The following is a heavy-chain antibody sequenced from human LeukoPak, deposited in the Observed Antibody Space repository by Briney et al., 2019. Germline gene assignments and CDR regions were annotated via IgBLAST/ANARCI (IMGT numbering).Heavy chain of an antibody. D-gene: IGHD5-24*01. Sequence: ASVKVSCKASGGTFSSYAISWVRQAPGQGLEWMGGIIPIFGTANYAQKFQGRVTITADESTSTAYMELSSLRSEDTAVYYCASSRRDDYPYFDYWGQGTLVTVSS. CDR2: IIPIFGTA. V-gene: IGHV1-69*01. J-gene: IGHJ4*02. CDR1: GGTFSSYA. CDR3: ASSRRDDYPYFDY.